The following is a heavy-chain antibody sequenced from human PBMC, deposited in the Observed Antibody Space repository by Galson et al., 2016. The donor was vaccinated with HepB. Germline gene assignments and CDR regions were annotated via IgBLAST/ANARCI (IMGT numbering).Heavy chain of an antibody. CDR3: ARAAELFTVFGVGRAVKWLDP. Sequence: SETLSLTCSVSGDSVSRYFWAWIRQPPGKGLEWIGYISYSGDTKYNPSLNSRVTMSLYLSNNQFSLNVSSVTAADTAVYFCARAAELFTVFGVGRAVKWLDPWGRGTQVIVSS. CDR1: GDSVSRYF. D-gene: IGHD1-26*01. J-gene: IGHJ5*02. V-gene: IGHV4-59*02. CDR2: ISYSGDT.